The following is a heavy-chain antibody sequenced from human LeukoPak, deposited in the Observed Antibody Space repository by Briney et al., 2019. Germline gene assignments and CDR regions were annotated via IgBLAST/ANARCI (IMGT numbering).Heavy chain of an antibody. J-gene: IGHJ1*01. V-gene: IGHV3-15*01. CDR1: GVTFSNAW. CDR2: IKSKTDGGTT. D-gene: IGHD2-2*01. CDR3: TTDYPYYCSSTTCYASEYFQH. Sequence: GGSLRLSCAASGVTFSNAWMSWGRQAPGKGLEWVGRIKSKTDGGTTDYAARVKGRFTISRDDSKNTLYLQMNSLKTEDTAVYYCTTDYPYYCSSTTCYASEYFQHWGQGTLVPVSS.